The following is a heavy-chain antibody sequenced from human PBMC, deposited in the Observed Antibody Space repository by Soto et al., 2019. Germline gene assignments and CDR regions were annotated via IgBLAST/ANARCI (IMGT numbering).Heavy chain of an antibody. CDR2: IYSGGYT. V-gene: IGHV3-53*01. CDR1: GFTVINNY. J-gene: IGHJ6*02. CDR3: ARDRMAGTQYYYGMDV. D-gene: IGHD6-19*01. Sequence: PGGSLRLSCAVSGFTVINNYMSWVRQAPGKGLEGVSVIYSGGYTAYGDSVKGRFTISRDNSKNTLYLQMNSLRAEDTAVYYCARDRMAGTQYYYGMDVWGQGTTVTVSS.